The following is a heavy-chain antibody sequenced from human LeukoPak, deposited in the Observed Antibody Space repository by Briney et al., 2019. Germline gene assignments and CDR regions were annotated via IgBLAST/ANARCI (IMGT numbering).Heavy chain of an antibody. V-gene: IGHV4-34*01. J-gene: IGHJ4*02. CDR2: INHSGST. CDR3: ARHVYDSSGPDY. Sequence: TSETLSLTCAVYGGSFSGYYWSWIRQPPGKGLEWIGEINHSGSTNYNPSLKSRVTISVDTSKNQFSLKLSSVTAADTAVYYCARHVYDSSGPDYWGQGTLVTVSS. D-gene: IGHD3-22*01. CDR1: GGSFSGYY.